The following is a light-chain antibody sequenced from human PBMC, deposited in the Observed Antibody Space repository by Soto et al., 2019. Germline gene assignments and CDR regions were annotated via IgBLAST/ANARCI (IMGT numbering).Light chain of an antibody. CDR3: QPYRSPRT. Sequence: EIVLTQSPGTLSLSPGERATLYCRASQSFSSSDLAWFQQKPGQAPRLLIYGASNRATGIPDRFSGSGSGLDFTLTISRLEPEAFAVYYCQPYRSPRTFGQGTKVEIK. J-gene: IGKJ1*01. CDR1: QSFSSSD. CDR2: GAS. V-gene: IGKV3-20*01.